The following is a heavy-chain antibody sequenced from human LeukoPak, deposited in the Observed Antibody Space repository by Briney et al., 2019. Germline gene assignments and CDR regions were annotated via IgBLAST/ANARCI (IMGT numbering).Heavy chain of an antibody. J-gene: IGHJ5*02. Sequence: GSLRLSCAASGFTFSSYWMHWVRQAPGKGLVWVSRINSDGSSTSYADSVKGRFTISRDNAKNTLYLQMNSLRAEDTAVYCRARLGYSSSYNWFDPWGQGTLVTVSS. CDR3: ARLGYSSSYNWFDP. CDR1: GFTFSSYW. CDR2: INSDGSST. V-gene: IGHV3-74*01. D-gene: IGHD6-6*01.